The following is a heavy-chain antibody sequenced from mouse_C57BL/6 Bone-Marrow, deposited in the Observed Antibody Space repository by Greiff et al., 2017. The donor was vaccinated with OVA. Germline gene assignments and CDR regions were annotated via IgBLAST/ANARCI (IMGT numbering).Heavy chain of an antibody. CDR1: GYTFTEYT. CDR2: FYPGSGSI. D-gene: IGHD1-1*02. CDR3: ARHEEGSYYYGVSAWFAY. Sequence: QVQLQQSGAELVKPGASVKLSCKASGYTFTEYTIHWVKQRSGQGLEWIGWFYPGSGSIKYNEKFKDKATLTADKSSSTVYMELSRLTSEDSAVYFCARHEEGSYYYGVSAWFAYWGQGTLVTVSA. J-gene: IGHJ3*01. V-gene: IGHV1-62-2*01.